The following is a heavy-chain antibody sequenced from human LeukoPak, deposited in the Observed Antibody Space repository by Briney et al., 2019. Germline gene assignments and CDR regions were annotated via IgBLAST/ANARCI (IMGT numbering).Heavy chain of an antibody. D-gene: IGHD1-26*01. CDR2: IIPIFGTA. CDR1: GGTFSGYA. CDR3: ARGGRTELFDY. V-gene: IGHV1-69*01. Sequence: SSVKVSCKASGGTFSGYAISWVRQAPGQGLEWMGGIIPIFGTASYAQKFQGRVTITADESTSTAYMELSSLRSEDTAVYYCARGGRTELFDYWGQGTLVTVSS. J-gene: IGHJ4*02.